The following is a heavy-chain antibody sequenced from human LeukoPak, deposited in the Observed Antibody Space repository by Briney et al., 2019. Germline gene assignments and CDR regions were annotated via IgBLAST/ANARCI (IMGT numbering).Heavy chain of an antibody. CDR3: ARVPQYCSSTSCFVMFDP. V-gene: IGHV1-3*01. Sequence: ASVNVSCKASGYTFTSYAMHWVRQAPGQRLEWMGWINAGNGNTKYSQKFQGRVTITRNTSISTAYMELSSLRSEDTAVYYCARVPQYCSSTSCFVMFDPWGQGTLVTVSS. CDR2: INAGNGNT. CDR1: GYTFTSYA. D-gene: IGHD2-2*01. J-gene: IGHJ5*02.